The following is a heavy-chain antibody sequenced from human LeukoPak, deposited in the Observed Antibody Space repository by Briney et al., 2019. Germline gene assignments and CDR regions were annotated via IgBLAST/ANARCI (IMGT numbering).Heavy chain of an antibody. Sequence: GGSLKLSCAASGFTFSGSAFHWVRQASGKGLEWVGRIRSKPNSYATAYAASVKGRFTISRDESKNTAYLQMNSLKTEDTAVYYCTRPFFGVAPAGVDYWGQGTLVTVSS. CDR2: IRSKPNSYAT. J-gene: IGHJ4*02. V-gene: IGHV3-73*01. CDR1: GFTFSGSA. D-gene: IGHD3-3*01. CDR3: TRPFFGVAPAGVDY.